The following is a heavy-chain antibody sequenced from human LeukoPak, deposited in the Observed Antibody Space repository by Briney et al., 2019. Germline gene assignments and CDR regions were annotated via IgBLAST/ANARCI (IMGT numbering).Heavy chain of an antibody. J-gene: IGHJ4*02. V-gene: IGHV4-59*01. CDR3: VRTYSGAYYDF. CDR1: GGSISNYY. D-gene: IGHD2-21*01. Sequence: TETLSLTFTVSGGSISNYYWHSIRQPPAKGLEWIGYISYSGSTKYNPSVKSRVTISVDKSKNQFSLQLNSVTAADTAVYYCVRTYSGAYYDFWGQGTLVTVSS. CDR2: ISYSGST.